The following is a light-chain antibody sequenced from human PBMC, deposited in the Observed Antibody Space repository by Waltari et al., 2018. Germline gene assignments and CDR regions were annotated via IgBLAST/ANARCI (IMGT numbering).Light chain of an antibody. CDR3: SSYTSSSTHVV. CDR1: SSDVGGYNY. CDR2: EVS. J-gene: IGLJ2*01. Sequence: QSALTQPAPVSGSPGQSITISCTGTSSDVGGYNYVSWYQQHPGKAPKLMISEVSNRPAGVSNRFSGSQSGNTASLTVSGLQAEDEADYYCSSYTSSSTHVVFGGGTKLTVL. V-gene: IGLV2-14*01.